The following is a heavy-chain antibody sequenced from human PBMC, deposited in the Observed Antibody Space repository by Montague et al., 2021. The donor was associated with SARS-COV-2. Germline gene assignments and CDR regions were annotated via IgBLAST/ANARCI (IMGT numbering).Heavy chain of an antibody. V-gene: IGHV3-48*03. Sequence: SLRLSCAASGFSISRYDLNWVRQAPGKGLEWISGITSSDSTTYYADSVKGRFTISRDNAKNSVSLQMNSLRVDDTAVYYCARDRLIMGATCPYYYYFGLDVWGQGTTVTVSS. J-gene: IGHJ6*02. D-gene: IGHD1-26*01. CDR1: GFSISRYD. CDR2: ITSSDSTT. CDR3: ARDRLIMGATCPYYYYFGLDV.